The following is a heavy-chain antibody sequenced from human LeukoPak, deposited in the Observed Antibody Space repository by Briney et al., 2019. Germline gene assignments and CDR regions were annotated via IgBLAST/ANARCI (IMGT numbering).Heavy chain of an antibody. D-gene: IGHD4-17*01. V-gene: IGHV4-34*01. CDR2: INHSGSA. Sequence: PSETLSLTCAVYGGSFSDYYWIWIRQSPGKALEWIGQINHSGSANYNPSLKSRITISVDSSRNQFSLELTSVTAADTAVYYCARQGASYGDYVWGYYYMDVWGRGTTVIVSS. J-gene: IGHJ6*03. CDR1: GGSFSDYY. CDR3: ARQGASYGDYVWGYYYMDV.